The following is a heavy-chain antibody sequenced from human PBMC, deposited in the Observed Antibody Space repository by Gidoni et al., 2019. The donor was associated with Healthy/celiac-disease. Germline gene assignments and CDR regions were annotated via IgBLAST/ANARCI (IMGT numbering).Heavy chain of an antibody. J-gene: IGHJ4*02. CDR3: AREIRPRSSGYYIY. CDR1: GFTFSSYA. CDR2: ISYDGSNK. Sequence: QVQLVESGGGVVQPGRYLRLSCAASGFTFSSYAMHWVRQAPGKGLEWVAVISYDGSNKYYADSVKGRFTISRDNSKNTLYLQMNSLRAEDTAVYYCAREIRPRSSGYYIYWGQGTLVTVSS. D-gene: IGHD3-22*01. V-gene: IGHV3-30-3*01.